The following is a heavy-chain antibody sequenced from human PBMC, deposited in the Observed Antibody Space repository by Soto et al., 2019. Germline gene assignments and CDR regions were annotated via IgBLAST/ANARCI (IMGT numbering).Heavy chain of an antibody. CDR3: AKDSREWSHIGLCDY. V-gene: IGHV3-23*01. Sequence: GSLRLSCAASGFTFSSYAMSWVRQAPGKGLEWVSAISGSGDNSYYADSVKGRFTISRDNSKNTLYLQMNSLLAEDTAVYYCAKDSREWSHIGLCDYSDRGTMVAVCS. CDR1: GFTFSSYA. D-gene: IGHD2-21*01. CDR2: ISGSGDNS. J-gene: IGHJ4*02.